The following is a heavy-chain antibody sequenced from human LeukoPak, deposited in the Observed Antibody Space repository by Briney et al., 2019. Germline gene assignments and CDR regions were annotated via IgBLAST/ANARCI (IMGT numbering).Heavy chain of an antibody. Sequence: ASVKVSCKASGYTFTSYGISWVRQAPGQGLEWMGWISAYNGNTNYAQKLQGRVTMTTDTSTSTAYMELRSLRSDDTAVYYCARSTYDFWSGYYHGYYYYYYYMDVXGKGTTVTVSS. D-gene: IGHD3-3*01. CDR3: ARSTYDFWSGYYHGYYYYYYYMDV. J-gene: IGHJ6*03. CDR1: GYTFTSYG. CDR2: ISAYNGNT. V-gene: IGHV1-18*01.